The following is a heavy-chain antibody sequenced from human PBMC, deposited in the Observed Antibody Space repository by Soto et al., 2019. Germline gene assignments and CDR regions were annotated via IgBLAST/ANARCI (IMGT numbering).Heavy chain of an antibody. Sequence: GGSLRLSCAASGFTFSSYSMNWVRQAPGKGLEWVSSISSSSSYIYYADSVKGRFTISRDNAKNSLYLQMNSLRAEDTAVYYCARDPSSSSTPYYYYGMDVWGQGTTVTVSS. J-gene: IGHJ6*02. D-gene: IGHD6-13*01. CDR1: GFTFSSYS. V-gene: IGHV3-21*01. CDR3: ARDPSSSSTPYYYYGMDV. CDR2: ISSSSSYI.